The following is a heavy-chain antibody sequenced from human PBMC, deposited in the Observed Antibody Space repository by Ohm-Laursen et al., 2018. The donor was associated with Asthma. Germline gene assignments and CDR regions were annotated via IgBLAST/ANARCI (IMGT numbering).Heavy chain of an antibody. V-gene: IGHV3-15*01. CDR1: GFIVSTKF. D-gene: IGHD3-10*01. CDR3: TTDPGRITMIRGTY. CDR2: IKSNTDGGPT. Sequence: SLRLSCAASGFIVSTKFMSWVRQAPGKGLEWVGRIKSNTDGGPTDYGAPVKGRFTISRDDSKNTLYLQMNSLKTEDTGVYYCTTDPGRITMIRGTYWGQGTLVTVSS. J-gene: IGHJ4*02.